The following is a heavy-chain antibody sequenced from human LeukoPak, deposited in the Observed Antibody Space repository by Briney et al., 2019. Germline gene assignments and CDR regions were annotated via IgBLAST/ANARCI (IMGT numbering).Heavy chain of an antibody. CDR1: GGSISSSNYY. V-gene: IGHV4-39*07. D-gene: IGHD3-10*01. CDR3: ARDGSVGAFDI. J-gene: IGHJ3*02. CDR2: IYYSGST. Sequence: SETLSLTCSVSGGSISSSNYYWGWIRQPPGKGLEWIGSIYYSGSTYYNPSLKSRVTISVDTSKNQFSLKLSSVTAADTAVYYCARDGSVGAFDIWGQGTMVTVSS.